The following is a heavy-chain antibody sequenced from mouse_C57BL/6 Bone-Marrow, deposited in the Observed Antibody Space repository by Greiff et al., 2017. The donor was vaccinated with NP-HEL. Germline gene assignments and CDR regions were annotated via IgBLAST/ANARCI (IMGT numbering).Heavy chain of an antibody. CDR2: IDPSDSYT. V-gene: IGHV1-59*01. J-gene: IGHJ2*01. CDR3: ASPYYFDY. Sequence: VQLQQPGAELVRPGTSVKLSCKASGYTFTSYWMHWVKQRPGQGLEWIGVIDPSDSYTNYNQKFKGKATLTVDTSSSTAYMQLSSLTSEDSAVYYCASPYYFDYWGQGTTLTVSS. CDR1: GYTFTSYW.